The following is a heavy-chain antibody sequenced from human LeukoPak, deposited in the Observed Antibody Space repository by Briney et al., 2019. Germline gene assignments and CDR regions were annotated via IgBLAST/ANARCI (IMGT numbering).Heavy chain of an antibody. CDR3: ARNGYSSSFDY. V-gene: IGHV3-48*03. CDR2: ISSSGSTI. Sequence: GGSLRLSCAASGFTFSSYEMNWVRQAPGKGLEWVSYISSSGSTIYYADSEKGRFTISRDNAKNSLYLQMNSLRAEDTAVYYCARNGYSSSFDYWGQGTLVTVSS. CDR1: GFTFSSYE. D-gene: IGHD6-13*01. J-gene: IGHJ4*02.